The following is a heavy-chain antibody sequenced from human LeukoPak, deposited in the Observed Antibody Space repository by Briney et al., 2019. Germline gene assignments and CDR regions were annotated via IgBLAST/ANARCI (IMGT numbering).Heavy chain of an antibody. CDR3: ATYDFGISFDY. V-gene: IGHV4-59*11. D-gene: IGHD3/OR15-3a*01. CDR1: GGSISSHY. Sequence: SETLSLTCTVSGGSISSHYWSWIRQPPAKGLEWIGYIYYSGSTNYNPSLKSRVTISVDTSKNQFSLKLSSVTAADTAVYYCATYDFGISFDYWGQGTLVTVSS. CDR2: IYYSGST. J-gene: IGHJ4*02.